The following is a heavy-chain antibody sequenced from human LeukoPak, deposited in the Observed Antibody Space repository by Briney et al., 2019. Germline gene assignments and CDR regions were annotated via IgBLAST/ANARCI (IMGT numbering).Heavy chain of an antibody. V-gene: IGHV1-18*01. Sequence: ASVKVSCKASGYTFTSYGISWVRQAPGQGLEWMGWISAYNGNTNYAQKFQGRVTMTRNTSISTAYMELSSLRSEDTAVYYCARVSGQRLFMFYYWGQGTLVTVSS. CDR3: ARVSGQRLFMFYY. D-gene: IGHD3-10*01. CDR1: GYTFTSYG. J-gene: IGHJ4*02. CDR2: ISAYNGNT.